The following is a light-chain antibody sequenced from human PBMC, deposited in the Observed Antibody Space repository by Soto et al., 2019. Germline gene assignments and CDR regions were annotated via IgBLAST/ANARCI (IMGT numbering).Light chain of an antibody. V-gene: IGLV2-14*01. CDR3: SSYTSSSILWV. CDR2: EVS. J-gene: IGLJ3*02. CDR1: SSDVGGYNY. Sequence: QSALTQPASVSGSPGQSITISCTGTSSDVGGYNYVSWYQQHPGKAPKLMIYEVSNRPSGVSNRFSGSKSGNTASLTISGLQAEDEAVYYCSSYTSSSILWVFGGGTKLTVL.